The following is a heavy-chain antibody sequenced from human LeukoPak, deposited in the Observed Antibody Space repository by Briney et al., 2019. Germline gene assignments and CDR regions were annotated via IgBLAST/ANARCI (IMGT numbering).Heavy chain of an antibody. CDR3: TRDPSYYDSSGYLGLDY. D-gene: IGHD3-22*01. Sequence: PGGSLRLSCAASGFTFSNAWMSWVRQAPGKGLEWVGRINSKTDGGTTDYAAPVKGRFTISRDDSKNTLYLQMNSLKTEDTAVYYCTRDPSYYDSSGYLGLDYWGQGTLVTVSS. CDR2: INSKTDGGTT. J-gene: IGHJ4*02. CDR1: GFTFSNAW. V-gene: IGHV3-15*01.